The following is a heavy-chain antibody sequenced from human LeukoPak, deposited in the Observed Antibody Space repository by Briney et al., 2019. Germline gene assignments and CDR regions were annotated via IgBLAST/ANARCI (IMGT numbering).Heavy chain of an antibody. CDR1: GFTFSSYG. CDR2: ISYDGSNK. D-gene: IGHD4-23*01. V-gene: IGHV3-30*18. J-gene: IGHJ4*02. CDR3: AKGGTTEVYYFDY. Sequence: GRSLRLSCAASGFTFSSYGMHWVRQARDKGLEWVAVISYDGSNKYYADSVKGRFTISRDNSKNTLYLQMNSMRAEDTAVYYCAKGGTTEVYYFDYWGQGTLVTVSS.